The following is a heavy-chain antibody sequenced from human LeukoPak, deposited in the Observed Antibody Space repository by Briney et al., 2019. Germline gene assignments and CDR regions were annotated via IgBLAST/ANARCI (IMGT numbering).Heavy chain of an antibody. CDR1: GYTFTSYG. CDR2: ISAYNGNT. Sequence: ASVKVSCKSSGYTFTSYGISWVRQAPGQGLEWMGWISAYNGNTNYAQKLQGRVTMTTDTSASTAYMELRSLRSDDTAVYYCARLGRDGYILDYWGQGTLVTVSS. V-gene: IGHV1-18*01. J-gene: IGHJ4*02. CDR3: ARLGRDGYILDY. D-gene: IGHD5-24*01.